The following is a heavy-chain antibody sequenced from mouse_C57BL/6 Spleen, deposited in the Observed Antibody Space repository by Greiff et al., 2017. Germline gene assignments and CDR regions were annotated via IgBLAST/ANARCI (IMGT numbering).Heavy chain of an antibody. Sequence: EVQLQQSGPELVKPGASVKIPCKASGYTFTDYNMDWVKQSHGKSLEWIGDINPNNGGTIYNQKFKGKATLTVDKSSSTAYMELRSLTSEYTAVYYCARGGALYYGNFGGFAYWGQGTLVTVSA. CDR3: ARGGALYYGNFGGFAY. V-gene: IGHV1-18*01. CDR2: INPNNGGT. CDR1: GYTFTDYN. D-gene: IGHD2-1*01. J-gene: IGHJ3*01.